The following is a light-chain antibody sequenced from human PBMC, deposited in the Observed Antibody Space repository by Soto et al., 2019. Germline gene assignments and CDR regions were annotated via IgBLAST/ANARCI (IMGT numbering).Light chain of an antibody. V-gene: IGKV3-15*01. Sequence: ELMMTHSPATLSVSPGERATLSFRASQSVSSNLAWYQKKPGQAPRLLIYGASTRATGIPARFSGSGSGTEFTLTISSLQSEDFAVYSCQQYNNWPRTFGQGTKVDIK. CDR3: QQYNNWPRT. CDR2: GAS. J-gene: IGKJ1*01. CDR1: QSVSSN.